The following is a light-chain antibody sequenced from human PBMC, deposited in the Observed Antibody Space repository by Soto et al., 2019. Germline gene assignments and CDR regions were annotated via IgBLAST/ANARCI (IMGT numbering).Light chain of an antibody. J-gene: IGKJ5*01. CDR1: QSVRSN. CDR3: QQYKNWPPIT. CDR2: GAS. V-gene: IGKV3-15*01. Sequence: ETVMTQSPATLSVSPGERATLSCRASQSVRSNLAWYQHKPGQAPRLLIYGASTRATGIPARFSGSGSGTEFTLTISSLQSEDFAVYYCQQYKNWPPITFGQGTRLEIK.